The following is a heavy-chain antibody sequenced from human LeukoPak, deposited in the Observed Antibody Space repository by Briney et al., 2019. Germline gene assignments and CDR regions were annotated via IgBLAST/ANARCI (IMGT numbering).Heavy chain of an antibody. CDR3: ATVSPYYYDSSGYLEHDY. CDR1: GYTFTSYG. D-gene: IGHD3-22*01. Sequence: ASVKVSCKASGYTFTSYGISWVRQAPGQGLEWMGWISAYNGNTNYAQKLQGRVTMTTDTSTSTAYMELRGLRSDDTAVYYCATVSPYYYDSSGYLEHDYWGQGTLVTVSS. CDR2: ISAYNGNT. V-gene: IGHV1-18*01. J-gene: IGHJ4*02.